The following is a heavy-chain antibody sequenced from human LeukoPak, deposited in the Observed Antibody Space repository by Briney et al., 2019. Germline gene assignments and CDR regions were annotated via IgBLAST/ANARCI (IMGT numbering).Heavy chain of an antibody. D-gene: IGHD6-13*01. J-gene: IGHJ4*02. CDR3: ARETTGAGTARPFDY. V-gene: IGHV4-4*07. CDR2: IYSSGST. CDR1: GGSIGNFY. Sequence: PSETLSLTCTVSGGSIGNFYWSWIRQPAGKTLEWIGRIYSSGSTNYNPSLKSRVTMSLDTSKNQFSLKLSSVTAADTAVYFCARETTGAGTARPFDYWGQGTLVTVSS.